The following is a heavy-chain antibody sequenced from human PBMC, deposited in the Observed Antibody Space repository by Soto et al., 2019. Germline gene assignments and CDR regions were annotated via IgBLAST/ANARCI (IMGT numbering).Heavy chain of an antibody. D-gene: IGHD7-27*01. Sequence: QVQLQESGPGLVKPSETLSLTCTVSGGSISNHYWSWIRQPPGKVLECIVYIYYNGNTNNNPSLKSRFTMSVDTSKNQISLKLSSVTAAETAVYYCTRANWYSEYWGQGTLVTVSS. CDR3: TRANWYSEY. V-gene: IGHV4-59*11. CDR2: IYYNGNT. J-gene: IGHJ4*02. CDR1: GGSISNHY.